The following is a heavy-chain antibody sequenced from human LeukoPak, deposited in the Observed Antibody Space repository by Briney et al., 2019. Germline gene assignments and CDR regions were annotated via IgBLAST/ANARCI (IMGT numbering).Heavy chain of an antibody. CDR1: GFTFSDYY. D-gene: IGHD3-3*01. CDR2: ISSSGSTI. Sequence: PGGSLRLSCAASGFTFSDYYMSWIRQAPGKGLEWVSYISSSGSTIYYADSVKGRFTISRDNSKNTLYLQMNSLRAEDTAVYYCARGSGYYDFWSGYPGAFDIWGQGTMVTVSS. CDR3: ARGSGYYDFWSGYPGAFDI. J-gene: IGHJ3*02. V-gene: IGHV3-11*04.